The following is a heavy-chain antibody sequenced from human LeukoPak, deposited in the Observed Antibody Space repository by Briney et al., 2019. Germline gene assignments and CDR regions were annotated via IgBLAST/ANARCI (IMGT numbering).Heavy chain of an antibody. D-gene: IGHD3-10*01. V-gene: IGHV3-33*01. Sequence: PGGSLRLSCAASGFIFSNHGMHWVRQAPGKRPEWVAVIWDDGNNKRYANSVNGRFTISRDNSENTLYLQMNGLTAEDTAMYYCARDSYQDYYGRFDPWGQGTLVIVSS. CDR1: GFIFSNHG. CDR2: IWDDGNNK. CDR3: ARDSYQDYYGRFDP. J-gene: IGHJ5*02.